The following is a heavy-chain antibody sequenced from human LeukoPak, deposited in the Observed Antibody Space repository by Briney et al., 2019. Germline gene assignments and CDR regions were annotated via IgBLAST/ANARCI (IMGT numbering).Heavy chain of an antibody. J-gene: IGHJ4*02. CDR1: GFIFSTYS. CDR2: ISSSSTI. Sequence: AGGSLRLSCAASGFIFSTYSMNWVRQAPGKGLEWVSYISSSSTIYYADSVKGRFTISRDNAKNSLYLQINSLRAEDTAVYYCARDSLWFGELSYWGQGTLVTVSS. CDR3: ARDSLWFGELSY. D-gene: IGHD3-10*01. V-gene: IGHV3-48*01.